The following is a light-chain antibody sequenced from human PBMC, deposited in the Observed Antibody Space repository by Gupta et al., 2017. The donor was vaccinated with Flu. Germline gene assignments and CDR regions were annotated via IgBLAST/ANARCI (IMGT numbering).Light chain of an antibody. CDR1: SSDVGYWNY. CDR2: EVS. V-gene: IGLV2-14*01. J-gene: IGLJ1*01. Sequence: QSALTQPASVSGPPGQSITLSCPGTSSDVGYWNYVSWYHQHPGKAPKLIIYEVSNRPSGVSDRFSGSKSGNTASLTISGLQAEDEADYYCSSYTSSNTYVFGTGTKVTVL. CDR3: SSYTSSNTYV.